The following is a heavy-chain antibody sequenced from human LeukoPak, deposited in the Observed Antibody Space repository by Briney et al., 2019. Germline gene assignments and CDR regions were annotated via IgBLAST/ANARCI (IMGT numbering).Heavy chain of an antibody. CDR1: GFTFSSYE. V-gene: IGHV3-48*03. CDR3: ARGGGNYYAICYFEY. D-gene: IGHD1-26*01. CDR2: ISSSGTTI. Sequence: GGSLRLSCAASGFTFSSYEMNWVRQAPGKGLEWVSYISSSGTTIYYADSVKGRFTISRDNAKNSLHLQMNSLRAEDTAVYYCARGGGNYYAICYFEYWGQGTLVTVSS. J-gene: IGHJ4*02.